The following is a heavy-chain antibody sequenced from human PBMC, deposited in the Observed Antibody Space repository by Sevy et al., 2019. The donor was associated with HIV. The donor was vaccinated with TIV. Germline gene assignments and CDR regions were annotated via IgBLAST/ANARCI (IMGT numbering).Heavy chain of an antibody. J-gene: IGHJ4*02. D-gene: IGHD3-3*01. V-gene: IGHV3-23*01. CDR2: FSGSGGST. Sequence: GGSLRLSCAASGFTFSSYAMSWVRQAPGKGLEWVSAFSGSGGSTYYADSVKGRFTISRDNSKNTLYLQMNSLRAEDTAAYYCAKLVAYYDFWSGYSGGLERQFYFDYWGQGTLVTVSS. CDR1: GFTFSSYA. CDR3: AKLVAYYDFWSGYSGGLERQFYFDY.